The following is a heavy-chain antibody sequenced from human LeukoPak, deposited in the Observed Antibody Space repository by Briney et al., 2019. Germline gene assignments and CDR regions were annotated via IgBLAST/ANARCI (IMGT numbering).Heavy chain of an antibody. CDR1: GGSISSSSYY. J-gene: IGHJ3*02. CDR2: IYYSGST. CDR3: ARGAYSGYGDAFDI. V-gene: IGHV4-39*07. D-gene: IGHD5-12*01. Sequence: SETLSLTCTVSGGSISSSSYYWGWIRQPPGKGLEWIGSIYYSGSTYYNPSLKSRVTISVDTSKNQFSLKLSSVTAADTAVYYCARGAYSGYGDAFDIWGQGTMVTVSS.